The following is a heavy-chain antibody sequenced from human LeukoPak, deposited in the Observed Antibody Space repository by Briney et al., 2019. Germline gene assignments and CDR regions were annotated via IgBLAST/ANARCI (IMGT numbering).Heavy chain of an antibody. V-gene: IGHV4-59*12. CDR3: ARDRRTNYDSSGPNYYYYGMDV. CDR2: IYYSGST. D-gene: IGHD3-22*01. CDR1: GGSISSYY. J-gene: IGHJ6*02. Sequence: SETLSLTCTVSGGSISSYYWSWIRQPPGKGLEWIGYIYYSGSTNYNPSLKSRVTISVDTSKNQFSLKLSSVTAADTAVYYCARDRRTNYDSSGPNYYYYGMDVWGQGTTVTVSS.